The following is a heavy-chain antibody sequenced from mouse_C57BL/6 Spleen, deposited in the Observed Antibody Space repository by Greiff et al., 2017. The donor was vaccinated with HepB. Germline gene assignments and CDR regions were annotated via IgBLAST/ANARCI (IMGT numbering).Heavy chain of an antibody. CDR1: GYTFTSYG. CDR2: IYPRSGNT. D-gene: IGHD2-1*01. J-gene: IGHJ4*01. Sequence: QVQLQQSGAELARPGASVKLSCKASGYTFTSYGISWVKQSTGQGLEWIGEIYPRSGNTYYNEKFKGKATLTADKSSSTAYMELRSLTSEDSAVYFCARSGGNPSSGAMDYWGQGTSVTVSS. CDR3: ARSGGNPSSGAMDY. V-gene: IGHV1-81*01.